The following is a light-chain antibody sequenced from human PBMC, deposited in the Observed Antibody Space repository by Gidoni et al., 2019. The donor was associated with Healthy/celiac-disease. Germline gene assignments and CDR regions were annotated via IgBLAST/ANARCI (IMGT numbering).Light chain of an antibody. J-gene: IGKJ3*01. Sequence: DIQMTQSPSSLSASVGDRVTIPCRASQSISSYLNWYQQKPGKAPKLLIYAASSLQSGVPSRFSGSGSGTDFTLTISRLQPEDVATYYCQQSYSTPGAFGHGTKVDIK. CDR2: AAS. V-gene: IGKV1-39*01. CDR3: QQSYSTPGA. CDR1: QSISSY.